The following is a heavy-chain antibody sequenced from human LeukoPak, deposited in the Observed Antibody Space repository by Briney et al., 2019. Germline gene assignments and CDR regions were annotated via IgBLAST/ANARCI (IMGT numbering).Heavy chain of an antibody. CDR1: GFTFSSYG. CDR3: AKEQQRGFDY. Sequence: PGGSLRLSCAASGFTFSSYGMHWVRQAPGMGLEWVSSISDGGVSTYYADSVKGRFTISRDNSRNTLYLQMNSLRADDTAVYYCAKEQQRGFDYWGQGTLVTVSS. CDR2: ISDGGVST. D-gene: IGHD6-13*01. J-gene: IGHJ4*02. V-gene: IGHV3-23*01.